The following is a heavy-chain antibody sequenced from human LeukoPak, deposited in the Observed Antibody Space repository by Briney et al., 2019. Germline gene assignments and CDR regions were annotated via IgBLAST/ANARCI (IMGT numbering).Heavy chain of an antibody. CDR3: ARVPADLYGDQRSPPDY. CDR1: GGSISNYY. V-gene: IGHV4-59*12. J-gene: IGHJ4*02. CDR2: INHSGSS. Sequence: SETLSLTCTVSGGSISNYYWSWIRQPPGKGLEWIGEINHSGSSNYNPSLKSRVTISVDTSKNQFSLKLRSVTAADTAVYYCARVPADLYGDQRSPPDYWGQGTLVTVSS. D-gene: IGHD4-17*01.